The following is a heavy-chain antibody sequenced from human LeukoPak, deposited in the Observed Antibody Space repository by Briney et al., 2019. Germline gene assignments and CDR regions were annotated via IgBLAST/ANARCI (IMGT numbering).Heavy chain of an antibody. V-gene: IGHV3-23*01. CDR1: GFTFSSYE. J-gene: IGHJ4*02. CDR2: ISGSGGST. CDR3: ARDSGSYSLD. D-gene: IGHD1-26*01. Sequence: GGSLRLSCAASGFTFSSYEMNWVRQAPGKGLEWVSAISGSGGSTYYADSVKGRFTISRDNSKNTLYLQMNSLRAEDTAVYYCARDSGSYSLDWGQGTLVTVSS.